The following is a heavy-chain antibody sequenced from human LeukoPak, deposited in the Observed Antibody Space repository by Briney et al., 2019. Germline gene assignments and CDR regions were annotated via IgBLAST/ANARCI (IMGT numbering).Heavy chain of an antibody. D-gene: IGHD4-11*01. CDR2: IYHSGST. V-gene: IGHV4-38-2*02. Sequence: KPSETLSLTCTVSGYSISSGYYWGWIRQPPGKGLEWIGSIYHSGSTYYNPSLKSRVTISVDTSKNQFSLKLSSVTAADTAVYYCAKKSTTVTTYYFDYWGQGTLVTVSS. J-gene: IGHJ4*02. CDR3: AKKSTTVTTYYFDY. CDR1: GYSISSGYY.